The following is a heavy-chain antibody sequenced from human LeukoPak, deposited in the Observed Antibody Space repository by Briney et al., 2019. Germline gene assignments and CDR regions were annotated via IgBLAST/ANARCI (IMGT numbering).Heavy chain of an antibody. CDR2: ISADKGNI. J-gene: IGHJ6*03. CDR1: GYNFTTYG. CDR3: ARVEVHPRRYFYYMDV. D-gene: IGHD3-10*01. Sequence: ASVKVSCKASGYNFTTYGIGWVRQAPGQGLEWMGWISADKGNINYAQKLQDRVILTTDTFTSTAYTDLRNLRSDDTAVYYCARVEVHPRRYFYYMDVWGKGTTVTISS. V-gene: IGHV1-18*01.